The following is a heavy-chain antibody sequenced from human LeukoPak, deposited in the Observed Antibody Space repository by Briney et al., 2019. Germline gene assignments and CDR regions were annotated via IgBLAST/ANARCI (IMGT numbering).Heavy chain of an antibody. D-gene: IGHD2-2*01. CDR2: IIPIFGTA. Sequence: SVKLSCKASGGTFSSYAISWVRQAPGQGLEWMGGIIPIFGTANYAQKFQGRLTITADESTSTAYMELSSLRSEDTAVYYCAVVPAADYYYYYYMDVWGKGTTVTVSS. CDR1: GGTFSSYA. J-gene: IGHJ6*03. CDR3: AVVPAADYYYYYYMDV. V-gene: IGHV1-69*13.